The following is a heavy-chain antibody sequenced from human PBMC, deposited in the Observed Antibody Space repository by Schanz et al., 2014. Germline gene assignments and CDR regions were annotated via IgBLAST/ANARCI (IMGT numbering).Heavy chain of an antibody. CDR1: GFNFGFEW. CDR2: ITAAHDGTIA. J-gene: IGHJ3*01. Sequence: EQLVESGGGLRQPRESLRLSCAASGFNFGFEWMHWARQRPGKGLEWVSRITAAHDGTIADYADSVKGRFTVSRDDARNTLYLQMDSLRVEETAVYFCARDAPDDLNAFDVWGRGTLVTVSS. D-gene: IGHD3-16*01. CDR3: ARDAPDDLNAFDV. V-gene: IGHV3-74*01.